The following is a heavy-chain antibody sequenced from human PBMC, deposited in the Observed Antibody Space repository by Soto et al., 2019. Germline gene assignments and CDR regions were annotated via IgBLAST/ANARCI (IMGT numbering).Heavy chain of an antibody. CDR1: GFTFSSYA. J-gene: IGHJ4*02. CDR2: ISGSGGRS. V-gene: IGHV3-23*01. D-gene: IGHD3-16*01. CDR3: AKAYFVWASEQPYYFDY. Sequence: GGSLRLSCAASGFTFSSYAMTWVRQGPGKGLEWVSGISGSGGRSYYADSVKGRFTISRDNSKSTLYLQMNSLRAEDTAVYYCAKAYFVWASEQPYYFDYWGQGTLVTVSS.